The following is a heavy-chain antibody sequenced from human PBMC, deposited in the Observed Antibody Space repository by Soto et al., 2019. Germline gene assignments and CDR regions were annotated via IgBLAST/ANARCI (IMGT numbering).Heavy chain of an antibody. Sequence: SDTTLVPCTVSGGSIGDFYWSRVLLPTGKGLEWIGYIYYTGTTSYNPSLKSRVTISVDTSRNQFSLRLSSVTAADTAVYYCAGERGVWFGDLFPHGWFVPWGQGSLVT. CDR2: IYYTGTT. CDR3: AGERGVWFGDLFPHGWFVP. V-gene: IGHV4-59*01. J-gene: IGHJ5*02. D-gene: IGHD3-10*01. CDR1: GGSIGDFY.